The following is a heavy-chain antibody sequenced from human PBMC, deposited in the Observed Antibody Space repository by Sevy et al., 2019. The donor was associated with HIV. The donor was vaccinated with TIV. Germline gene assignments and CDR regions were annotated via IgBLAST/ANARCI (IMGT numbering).Heavy chain of an antibody. Sequence: ASVKVSCKASGDTFSTYDINWVRQAPGQGLEWMGWMSPKRGNTGFEQKFQGRLTMTRDTAINTAYMKLSSLRSEDTAVYYCASGGSGDVWNYGYYYYGMDVWGQGTTVTVSS. D-gene: IGHD3-3*01. CDR1: GDTFSTYD. V-gene: IGHV1-8*02. CDR2: MSPKRGNT. J-gene: IGHJ6*02. CDR3: ASGGSGDVWNYGYYYYGMDV.